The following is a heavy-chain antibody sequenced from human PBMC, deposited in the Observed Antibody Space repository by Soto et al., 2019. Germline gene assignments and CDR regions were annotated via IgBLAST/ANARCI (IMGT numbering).Heavy chain of an antibody. D-gene: IGHD3-22*01. J-gene: IGHJ4*02. CDR1: GYSISSYY. CDR2: IYYSGST. CDR3: ARGNYDYDSSG. Sequence: SETLSLTCTVSGYSISSYYWSWIRQPPGKGLEWIGDIYYSGSTNYNPSIKSRVTISVDTYKNQFSLKLISVTAADTAVYYCARGNYDYDSSGWGQGNLVTVSS. V-gene: IGHV4-59*01.